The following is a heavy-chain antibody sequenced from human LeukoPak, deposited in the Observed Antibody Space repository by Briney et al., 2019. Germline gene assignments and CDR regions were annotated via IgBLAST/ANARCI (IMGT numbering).Heavy chain of an antibody. CDR2: IYSSGST. CDR1: GGSISGYY. V-gene: IGHV4-59*05. Sequence: PSETLSLTCTVSGGSISGYYWSWLRQPAGKGLEWIGRIYSSGSTYYNPSLKSRVTISVDTSKNQLSLKLSSVTAADMAVYYCARLYSGSRPPDYWGQGTLVTVSS. CDR3: ARLYSGSRPPDY. J-gene: IGHJ4*02. D-gene: IGHD6-19*01.